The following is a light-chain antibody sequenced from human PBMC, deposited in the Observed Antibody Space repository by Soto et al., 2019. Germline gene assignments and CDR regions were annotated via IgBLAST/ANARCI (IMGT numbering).Light chain of an antibody. V-gene: IGKV3-15*01. CDR3: QQYNNWPQT. CDR1: QSVSSN. Sequence: EIVMTQSPATLSVSPGERATLSCRASQSVSSNLAWYQQQPGQAPRLLIYGASTRATGIPARFSGSGSGTEFTLTISILQSEDFAVYYCQQYNNWPQTFGQGTKVEIK. CDR2: GAS. J-gene: IGKJ1*01.